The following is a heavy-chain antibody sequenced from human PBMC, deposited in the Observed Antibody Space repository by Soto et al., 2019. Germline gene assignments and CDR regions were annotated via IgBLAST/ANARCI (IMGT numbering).Heavy chain of an antibody. V-gene: IGHV4-30-4*01. CDR1: GGSISSASYS. CDR3: ARVLVRDYGMDV. Sequence: SETLSLTCDVSGGSISSASYSWSWIRQPPGKGLEWIGYIYYSGSTYYNPSLKSRVTISVDTSKNQFSLKLSSVTAADTAVYYCARVLVRDYGMDVWGQGTTVTVSS. D-gene: IGHD2-21*01. J-gene: IGHJ6*02. CDR2: IYYSGST.